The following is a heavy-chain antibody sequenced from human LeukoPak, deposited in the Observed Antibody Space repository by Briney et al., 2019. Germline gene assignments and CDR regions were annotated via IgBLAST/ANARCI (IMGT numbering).Heavy chain of an antibody. Sequence: PRASVKVSCKASGYTFTSYGISWVRQAPGQGLEWMGWISAYNGNTNYAQKLQGRVTMTTDTSTSTAYMELRSLRSDDTTVYYCARWGVPLYSSGWYTTDYWGQGTLVTVSS. D-gene: IGHD6-19*01. CDR2: ISAYNGNT. CDR1: GYTFTSYG. V-gene: IGHV1-18*01. CDR3: ARWGVPLYSSGWYTTDY. J-gene: IGHJ4*02.